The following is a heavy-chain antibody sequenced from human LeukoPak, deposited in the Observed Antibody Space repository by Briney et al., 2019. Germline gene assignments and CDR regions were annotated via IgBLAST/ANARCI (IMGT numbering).Heavy chain of an antibody. CDR1: GFTFSSYG. CDR3: AKGGLFGIAAAGNRFDY. V-gene: IGHV3-33*06. D-gene: IGHD6-13*01. Sequence: PGGSLRLSCAASGFTFSSYGMHWVRQAPGKGLEWVAVIWCDGSNKYYADSVKGRFTISRDNSKNTLYLQMNSLRAEDTAVYYCAKGGLFGIAAAGNRFDYWGQGTLVAVSS. CDR2: IWCDGSNK. J-gene: IGHJ4*02.